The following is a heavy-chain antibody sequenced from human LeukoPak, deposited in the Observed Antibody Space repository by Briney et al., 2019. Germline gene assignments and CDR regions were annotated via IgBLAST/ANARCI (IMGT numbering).Heavy chain of an antibody. CDR3: ARSTVRSEYYTDV. CDR2: IYYSGST. D-gene: IGHD4-11*01. CDR1: GGSISSYY. V-gene: IGHV4-59*01. J-gene: IGHJ6*03. Sequence: PSETLSLTCTVSGGSISSYYWSWIRQPPGKGLEWIGYIYYSGSTNYNPSLKRRVTISVDTSKNQFSLKLSSVTAADTAVYYCARSTVRSEYYTDVWGKGTTVTVSS.